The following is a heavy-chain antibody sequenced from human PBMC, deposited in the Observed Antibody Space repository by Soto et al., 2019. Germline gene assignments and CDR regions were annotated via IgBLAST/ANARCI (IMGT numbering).Heavy chain of an antibody. CDR3: ARGGGWRWTPK. J-gene: IGHJ4*02. D-gene: IGHD3-3*01. CDR2: ITHSGTT. V-gene: IGHV4-34*01. CDR1: GGSLSGYC. Sequence: PSETLSLACALYGGSLSGYCWSWIRQPPGKRLQWLGEITHSGTTNYNPSLKSRENLAVDTSKNQLYLNLTSVSAAETAVYNCARGGGWRWTPKWGRGSQDTVSS.